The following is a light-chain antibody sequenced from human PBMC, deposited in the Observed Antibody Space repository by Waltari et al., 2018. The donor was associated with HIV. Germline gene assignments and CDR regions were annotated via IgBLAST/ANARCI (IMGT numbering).Light chain of an antibody. CDR2: DNI. J-gene: IGLJ2*01. Sequence: QSVVTQPPSVSAAPGQTVHTSCSGSSPYVSGSHVSWYQHLPGTAPKLLIYDNINRPAGIPGRFAGSKSGTSATLGITGLQTGDEADYYCGAWDTRLTVEVFGAGTRLTVL. CDR1: SPYVSGSH. CDR3: GAWDTRLTVEV. V-gene: IGLV1-51*01.